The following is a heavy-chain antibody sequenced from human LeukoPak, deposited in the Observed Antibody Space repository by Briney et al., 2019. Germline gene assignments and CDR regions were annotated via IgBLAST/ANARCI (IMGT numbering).Heavy chain of an antibody. J-gene: IGHJ4*02. CDR2: INPNSGGT. CDR3: ARTFHYYDSSGYYLHYFDY. D-gene: IGHD3-22*01. Sequence: ASVKVSCKASGYTFTGYYMHWVRQAPGQGLEWMGWINPNSGGTNYAQKFQGRVTMTRDTSISTAYMELSRLRSDDTAVYYCARTFHYYDSSGYYLHYFDYWGQGPLVTVSS. CDR1: GYTFTGYY. V-gene: IGHV1-2*02.